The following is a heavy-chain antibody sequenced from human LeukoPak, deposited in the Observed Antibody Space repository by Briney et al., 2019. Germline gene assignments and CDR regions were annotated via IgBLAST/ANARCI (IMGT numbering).Heavy chain of an antibody. CDR2: IKQDGSEK. CDR1: GFTSSSYW. Sequence: GGSLRLSCAASGFTSSSYWMSWVRQAPGKGLEWVANIKQDGSEKYYVDSVKGRFTISRDNAKNSLYLQMNSLRAEDTAVYYCARKIVVVPAAGPEIDYWGQGTLVTVSS. V-gene: IGHV3-7*01. J-gene: IGHJ4*02. CDR3: ARKIVVVPAAGPEIDY. D-gene: IGHD2-2*01.